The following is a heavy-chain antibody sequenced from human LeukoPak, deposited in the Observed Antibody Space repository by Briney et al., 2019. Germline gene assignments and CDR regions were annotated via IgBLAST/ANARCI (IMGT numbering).Heavy chain of an antibody. CDR2: INPNSGGT. CDR3: ARVVRLGELLDNWFDP. CDR1: GYTFTGYY. V-gene: IGHV1-2*02. Sequence: ASVKVSCKASGYTFTGYYMHWVRQAPGQGLEWMGWINPNSGGTNYAQKFQGRVTMTRDTSISTAYMELSRLRSDDTAVYYCARVVRLGELLDNWFDPWGQGTLVTVSS. D-gene: IGHD3-10*01. J-gene: IGHJ5*02.